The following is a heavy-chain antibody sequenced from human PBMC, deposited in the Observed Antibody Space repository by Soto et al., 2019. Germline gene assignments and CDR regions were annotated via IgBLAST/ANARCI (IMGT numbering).Heavy chain of an antibody. V-gene: IGHV3-30-3*01. J-gene: IGHJ6*02. CDR3: ARGGITMVRGVILDYYYGMDV. D-gene: IGHD3-10*01. Sequence: GGSLRLSCAASGFTFSSYAMHWVRQAPGKGLEWVAVISYDGSNKYYADSVKGRFTISRDNSKNTLYLQMNSLRAEDTAVYYCARGGITMVRGVILDYYYGMDVWGQGTTVTVSS. CDR1: GFTFSSYA. CDR2: ISYDGSNK.